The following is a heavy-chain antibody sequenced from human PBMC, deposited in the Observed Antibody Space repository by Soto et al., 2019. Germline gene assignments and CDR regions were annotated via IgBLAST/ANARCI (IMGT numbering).Heavy chain of an antibody. CDR1: GFIFSSFW. J-gene: IGHJ6*02. D-gene: IGHD2-21*01. CDR2: INGDGASL. Sequence: EVRLEEAGGGFVQPGGSLRVSCSGSGFIFSSFWMHWVRQGPGKGLEWVSRINGDGASLAYADSVKGRFSISRDNVKNTLHLQMNSLGADDTAVYFCATEGSIGLDVWGRGTTVTVSS. V-gene: IGHV3-74*03. CDR3: ATEGSIGLDV.